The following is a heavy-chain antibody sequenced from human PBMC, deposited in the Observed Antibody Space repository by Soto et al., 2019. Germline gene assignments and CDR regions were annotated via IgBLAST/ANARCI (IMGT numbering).Heavy chain of an antibody. Sequence: TLSLTCTVSGGSMSSNYWTWIRQSPGKGLEWIGYIYYTGSTKYNPSLKSRVTISLDTSKNQFSLRLTSVTSADTAVYYCARGGSYGDFLDYWGQGAKVTVYS. CDR2: IYYTGST. V-gene: IGHV4-59*01. J-gene: IGHJ4*02. CDR3: ARGGSYGDFLDY. D-gene: IGHD4-17*01. CDR1: GGSMSSNY.